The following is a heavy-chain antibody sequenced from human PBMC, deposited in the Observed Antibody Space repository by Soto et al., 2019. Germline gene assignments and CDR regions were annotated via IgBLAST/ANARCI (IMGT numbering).Heavy chain of an antibody. D-gene: IGHD3-22*01. CDR2: IYHSGST. CDR1: GGSISSSNW. V-gene: IGHV4-4*02. Sequence: SETLSLTCAVSGGSISSSNWWSWVRQPPGKGLEWIGEIYHSGSTNYNPSLKSRVTISVDTSKNQFSLKLSSVTAADTAVYYYARGFYDSEGYSNPFDNRAQRTPVTVSS. CDR3: ARGFYDSEGYSNPFDN. J-gene: IGHJ4*02.